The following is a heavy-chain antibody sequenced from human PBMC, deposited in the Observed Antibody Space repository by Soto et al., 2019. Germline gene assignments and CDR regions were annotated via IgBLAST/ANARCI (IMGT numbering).Heavy chain of an antibody. CDR2: IYPGDSDT. J-gene: IGHJ6*02. Sequence: GESLKISCKGSGYSFTSYWIGWVRQMPGKGLEWMGIIYPGDSDTRYSPSFQGQVTIPADKSISTAYLQWSSLKASDTSIYYCAASIFYYGMDVWGQGTTVTVSS. CDR1: GYSFTSYW. CDR3: AASIFYYGMDV. V-gene: IGHV5-51*01.